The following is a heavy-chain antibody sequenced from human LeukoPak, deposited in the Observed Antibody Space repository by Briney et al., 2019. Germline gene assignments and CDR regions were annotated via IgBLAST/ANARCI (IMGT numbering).Heavy chain of an antibody. CDR1: GFTFSTYG. CDR3: AKGDPFGDYLDSAADFDY. J-gene: IGHJ4*02. CDR2: ISGSGRST. Sequence: PGGSLRLSCAASGFTFSTYGMSWVRQAPGKGLEWVSGISGSGRSTYYADSVKGRFTVSRDNSKDTLYLQMSSLRAGDTAVYYCAKGDPFGDYLDSAADFDYWGQGTLVTVSS. D-gene: IGHD4-17*01. V-gene: IGHV3-23*01.